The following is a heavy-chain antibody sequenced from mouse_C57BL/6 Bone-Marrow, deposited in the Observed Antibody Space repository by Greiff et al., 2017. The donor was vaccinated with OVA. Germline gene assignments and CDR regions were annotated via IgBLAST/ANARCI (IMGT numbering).Heavy chain of an antibody. CDR2: IYPSDSET. Sequence: QVQLQQPGAELVRPGSSVKLSCKASGYTFTSYWMDWVKQRPGQGLEWIGNIYPSDSETHYNQKFKDKATLTVDKSSSTAYMQLSSLTSEDSAVYYCARGLRYQRWFAYWGQGTLVTVSA. D-gene: IGHD1-1*01. J-gene: IGHJ3*01. CDR1: GYTFTSYW. V-gene: IGHV1-61*01. CDR3: ARGLRYQRWFAY.